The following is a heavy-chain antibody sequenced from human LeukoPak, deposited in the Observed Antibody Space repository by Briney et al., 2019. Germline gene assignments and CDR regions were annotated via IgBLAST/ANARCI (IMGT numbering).Heavy chain of an antibody. CDR2: ISGSGGST. V-gene: IGHV3-23*01. D-gene: IGHD3-22*01. J-gene: IGHJ4*02. CDR1: GFTFSSYA. CDR3: AKATSGYYDSSGDY. Sequence: GGSLRLSCAASGFTFSSYAMSWVRQAPGKGLEWVSAISGSGGSTYYADSVKGRFTISRDNAKNSLYLQMNSLRAEDTALYYCAKATSGYYDSSGDYWGQGTLVTVSS.